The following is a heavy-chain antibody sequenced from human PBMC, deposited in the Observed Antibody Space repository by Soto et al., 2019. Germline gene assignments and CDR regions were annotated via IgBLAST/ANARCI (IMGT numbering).Heavy chain of an antibody. D-gene: IGHD5-18*01. V-gene: IGHV4-31*03. Sequence: QVHLQESGPGLLKPSQTLSLTCTVSGGSLRNSGYYGTWIRHYPGRGLEWLGYIFHSGRVYYNPSLNRRVVIAVDTSNNQFSLNLTSATAAAKAVDYCATCGHTYGNAFDIWGQGTLVTVS. J-gene: IGHJ3*02. CDR1: GGSLRNSGYY. CDR3: ATCGHTYGNAFDI. CDR2: IFHSGRV.